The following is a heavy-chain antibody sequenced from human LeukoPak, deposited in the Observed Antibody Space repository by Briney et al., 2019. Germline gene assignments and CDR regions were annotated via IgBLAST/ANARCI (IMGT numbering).Heavy chain of an antibody. V-gene: IGHV4-59*12. D-gene: IGHD1-26*01. CDR1: GGSMSSYY. CDR3: ARGGGNYGIIY. Sequence: SETLSLTCSVSGGSMSSYYWSWIRQSPGKGLEWIGYIYHSGSTDYNSSPKSRVTISEDTSKNHFSLKLSSVTAADTAVYYCARGGGNYGIIYWGQGTLVTVSS. J-gene: IGHJ4*02. CDR2: IYHSGST.